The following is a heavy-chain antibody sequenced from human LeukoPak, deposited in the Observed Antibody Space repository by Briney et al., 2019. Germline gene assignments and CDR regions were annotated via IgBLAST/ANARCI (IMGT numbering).Heavy chain of an antibody. CDR1: GLTFSTSA. V-gene: IGHV3-23*01. J-gene: IGHJ4*02. CDR2: ISGSGVTT. CDR3: ARERYSYGPYFDY. D-gene: IGHD5-18*01. Sequence: GGSLRLSCGASGLTFSTSAMSWVRQAPGKGLEWVSGISGSGVTTYYADSVKGRFTISRDNSKNTLYLQMNSLRAEDTAVYYCARERYSYGPYFDYWGQGTLVTVSS.